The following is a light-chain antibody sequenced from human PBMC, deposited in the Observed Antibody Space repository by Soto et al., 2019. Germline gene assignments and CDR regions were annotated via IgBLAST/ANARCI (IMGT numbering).Light chain of an antibody. CDR2: AAS. J-gene: IGKJ4*01. Sequence: DIPMTQSPSSVSASVGDRIIITCRASQYISTWLAWYQQKPGEAPKLLIFAASRLHGGVPSRFSGSGSGTDFTLTINNLQPEDFATYYCQQADSFPLTFGGGTKVEVK. V-gene: IGKV1D-12*01. CDR3: QQADSFPLT. CDR1: QYISTW.